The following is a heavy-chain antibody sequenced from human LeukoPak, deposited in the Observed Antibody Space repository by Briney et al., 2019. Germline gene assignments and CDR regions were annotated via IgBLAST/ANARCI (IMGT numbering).Heavy chain of an antibody. V-gene: IGHV4-39*07. CDR2: INHSGST. CDR3: ARGNFRGIAARTGRELDY. CDR1: GGSISSGGYY. D-gene: IGHD6-6*01. Sequence: SETLSLTCTVSGGSISSGGYYWSWIRQPPGKGLEWIGEINHSGSTNYNPSLKSRVTISVDTSKNQFSLKLSSVTAADTAVYYCARGNFRGIAARTGRELDYWGQGTLVTVSS. J-gene: IGHJ4*02.